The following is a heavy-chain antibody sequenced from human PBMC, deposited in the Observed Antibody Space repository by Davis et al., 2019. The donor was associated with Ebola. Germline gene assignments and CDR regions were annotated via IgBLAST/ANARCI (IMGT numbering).Heavy chain of an antibody. D-gene: IGHD6-13*01. CDR3: ARERAAAYFDY. V-gene: IGHV3-48*03. Sequence: GESLKISCAASGFTFYRYEMNWVRQAPGKGLEWVSYISGSATSTFYADSVKGRFTISRDNAKNTLYLQMNSLRAEDTAVYYCARERAAAYFDYWGQGTLVTVSS. J-gene: IGHJ4*02. CDR1: GFTFYRYE. CDR2: ISGSATST.